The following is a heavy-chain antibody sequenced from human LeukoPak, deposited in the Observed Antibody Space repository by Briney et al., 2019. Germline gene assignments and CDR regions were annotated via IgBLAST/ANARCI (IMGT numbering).Heavy chain of an antibody. CDR3: ARCSPGDSSNFYAVLQY. D-gene: IGHD3-22*01. CDR1: GGTFSSYA. Sequence: SVKVSRKASGGTFSSYAVSWVRLTPGQGLEWLGGIIPVFGTTTYAQKFQAKVTMTADKSTNTAYLEISSLTSDDTAVYYCARCSPGDSSNFYAVLQYWGQGTQVTVST. J-gene: IGHJ4*02. CDR2: IIPVFGTT. V-gene: IGHV1-69*06.